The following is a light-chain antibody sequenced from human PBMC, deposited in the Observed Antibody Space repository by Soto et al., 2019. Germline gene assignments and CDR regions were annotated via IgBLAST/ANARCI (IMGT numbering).Light chain of an antibody. CDR1: QGISSY. CDR3: QQYYSYPPVYT. J-gene: IGKJ2*01. Sequence: AIRMTLSPSSFSASTGDRVTITCRASQGISSYLAWYQQKPGKAPKLLIYAASTLQSGVPSRFSGSGSGTDFTLTISCLQSEDFATYYCQQYYSYPPVYTFGQGTKLEIK. CDR2: AAS. V-gene: IGKV1-8*01.